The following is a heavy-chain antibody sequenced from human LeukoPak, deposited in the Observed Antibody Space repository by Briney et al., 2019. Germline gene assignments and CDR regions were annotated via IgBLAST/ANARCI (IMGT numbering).Heavy chain of an antibody. Sequence: ASVKVSCKASGYTFTSYYMQWVRQAPGQGLEWMGIISPSGTTTSYAQRFQGRVTMTRDTSTSTLYMELSSLRSEDTAVYYCARGRYCSSTNSCYFDYWGQGILVTVSS. D-gene: IGHD2-2*01. J-gene: IGHJ4*02. CDR3: ARGRYCSSTNSCYFDY. V-gene: IGHV1-46*01. CDR1: GYTFTSYY. CDR2: ISPSGTTT.